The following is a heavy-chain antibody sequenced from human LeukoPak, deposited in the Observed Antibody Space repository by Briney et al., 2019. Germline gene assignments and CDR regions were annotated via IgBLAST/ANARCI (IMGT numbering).Heavy chain of an antibody. CDR1: GGTFSSYA. D-gene: IGHD4-17*01. CDR2: IIPIFGTA. J-gene: IGHJ1*01. V-gene: IGHV1-69*13. Sequence: ASVKVSCKASGGTFSSYAISWVRQAPGQGLEWMGGIIPIFGTANYAQKFQGRVTIAADESTSTAYMELNSLRAEDTAVYYCAKKRAHDYGDYAEQYAEYFQHWGQGTLVTVSS. CDR3: AKKRAHDYGDYAEQYAEYFQH.